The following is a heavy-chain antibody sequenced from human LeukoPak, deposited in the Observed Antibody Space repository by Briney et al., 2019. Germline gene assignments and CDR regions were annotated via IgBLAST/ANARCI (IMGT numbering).Heavy chain of an antibody. CDR1: GFTFSSYA. J-gene: IGHJ4*02. D-gene: IGHD3-22*01. V-gene: IGHV3-23*01. CDR3: AKDRAYYYDSSGYYVDY. CDR2: ISGSGGST. Sequence: GGSLRLSCAASGFTFSSYAMSWVRQAPGKGLEWVSAISGSGGSTYYADSVKGRFTISRDNSKDTLYLQMNSLRAEDTAIYYCAKDRAYYYDSSGYYVDYWGQGTLVTVSS.